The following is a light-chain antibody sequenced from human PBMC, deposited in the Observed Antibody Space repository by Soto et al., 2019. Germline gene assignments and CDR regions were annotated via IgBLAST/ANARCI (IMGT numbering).Light chain of an antibody. J-gene: IGKJ2*01. Sequence: DIQMTQSPSSVSASVGDRVTITCRASQDIDNWLAWYQQKPGKSPKILIYSASTLQDGVPSGFSGRGYGTDFTLTISDLQPEDFATYFCQRTNSFPPYTFGQGTKLEI. CDR2: SAS. V-gene: IGKV1-12*01. CDR3: QRTNSFPPYT. CDR1: QDIDNW.